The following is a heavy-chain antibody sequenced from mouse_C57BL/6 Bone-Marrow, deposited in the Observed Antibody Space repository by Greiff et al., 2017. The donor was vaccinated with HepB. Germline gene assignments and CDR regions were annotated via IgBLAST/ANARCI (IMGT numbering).Heavy chain of an antibody. CDR3: ARQDSLWYFDV. V-gene: IGHV5-6*01. Sequence: EVQGVESGGDLVKPGGSLKLSCAATGFTFSSYGMSWVRQTPDKRLEWVATISSGGSYTYYPDSVKGRFTISRDNAKNTLYLQMSSLKSEDTAMYYCARQDSLWYFDVWGTGTTVTVSS. J-gene: IGHJ1*03. CDR2: ISSGGSYT. CDR1: GFTFSSYG.